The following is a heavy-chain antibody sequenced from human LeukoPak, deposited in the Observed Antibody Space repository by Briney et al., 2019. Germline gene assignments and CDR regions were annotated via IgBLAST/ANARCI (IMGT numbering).Heavy chain of an antibody. Sequence: ASVKVSCKASGYTFTSYGISWVRQAPGQGLEWMGWISAYNGNTNYAQKLQGRVTMTTDTSTSTAYMELRSLRSDDTAVYHCAREMYYDFWSALNWFDPWGQGTLVTVSS. CDR1: GYTFTSYG. D-gene: IGHD3-3*01. V-gene: IGHV1-18*01. J-gene: IGHJ5*02. CDR3: AREMYYDFWSALNWFDP. CDR2: ISAYNGNT.